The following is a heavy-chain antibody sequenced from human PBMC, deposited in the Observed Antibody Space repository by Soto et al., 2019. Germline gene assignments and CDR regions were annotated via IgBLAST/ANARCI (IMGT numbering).Heavy chain of an antibody. CDR3: ARDRPVYCGGDCYPLDY. CDR1: GGTFSSYT. D-gene: IGHD2-21*02. CDR2: IIPILGIA. V-gene: IGHV1-69*08. Sequence: QVQLVQSGAEVKKPGSSVKVSCKASGGTFSSYTISWVRQAPGQGLEWMGRIIPILGIANYAQKFQGRVTITADKSTSTADMELSSLRSEDTAVYYCARDRPVYCGGDCYPLDYWGQGTLVTVSS. J-gene: IGHJ4*02.